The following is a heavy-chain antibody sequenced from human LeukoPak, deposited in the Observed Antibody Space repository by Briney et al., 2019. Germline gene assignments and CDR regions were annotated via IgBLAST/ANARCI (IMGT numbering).Heavy chain of an antibody. CDR1: GYTFTDYY. CDR2: INPNSGGT. CDR3: ASASSGAVAATVLDY. J-gene: IGHJ4*02. D-gene: IGHD6-19*01. V-gene: IGHV1-2*02. Sequence: ASVKVSCKASGYTFTDYYMHWLRQAPGQGLEWMGWINPNSGGTNYAQKFQGRVTMTRDTSIITAHMELNRLTSDDTAVYYCASASSGAVAATVLDYWGQGTLVTVSS.